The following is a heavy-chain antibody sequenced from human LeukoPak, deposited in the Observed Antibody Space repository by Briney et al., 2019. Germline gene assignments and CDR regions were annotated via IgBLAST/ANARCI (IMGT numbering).Heavy chain of an antibody. V-gene: IGHV1-46*01. CDR2: INPSGGST. CDR1: GYTFTSYY. D-gene: IGHD2-2*02. J-gene: IGHJ6*02. Sequence: ASVKVSCKASGYTFTSYYMHWVRQAPGQGLEWMGIINPSGGSTSYAQKFQGRVTMTRDTSTSTVYMELSSLRSEDTAVYYCVRGAPYCSSTSCYTRGYYYYGMDVWGQGTTVTVSS. CDR3: VRGAPYCSSTSCYTRGYYYYGMDV.